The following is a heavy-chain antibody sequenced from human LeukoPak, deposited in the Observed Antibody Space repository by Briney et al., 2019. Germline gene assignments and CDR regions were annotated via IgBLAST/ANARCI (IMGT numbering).Heavy chain of an antibody. V-gene: IGHV3-30*02. CDR3: AKGHHCTNVVCHPPRFDP. CDR2: IRYDGSNK. D-gene: IGHD2-8*01. J-gene: IGHJ5*02. CDR1: GFTFSSYG. Sequence: GGSLRLSCAASGFTFSSYGMHWVRQAPGKGLEWVAFIRYDGSNKYYADSVKGRFTISRDNSKNTLYLQMNSLRAEDTAVYYCAKGHHCTNVVCHPPRFDPWGQGTLVTVSS.